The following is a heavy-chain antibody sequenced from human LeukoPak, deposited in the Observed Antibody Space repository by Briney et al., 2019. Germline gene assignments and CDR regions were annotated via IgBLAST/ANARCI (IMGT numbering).Heavy chain of an antibody. CDR2: ISGSGGAT. V-gene: IGHV3-23*01. J-gene: IGHJ4*02. D-gene: IGHD3-10*01. CDR1: GFTFSSYA. Sequence: GGSLRLSCAASGFTFSSYAMSWVRQAPGKGLEWISAISGSGGATYYADSVKGRFTISRDNSKNTLFLQLNSLRVEDTAVYYCARVVLQIDYWGQGTLVTVSS. CDR3: ARVVLQIDY.